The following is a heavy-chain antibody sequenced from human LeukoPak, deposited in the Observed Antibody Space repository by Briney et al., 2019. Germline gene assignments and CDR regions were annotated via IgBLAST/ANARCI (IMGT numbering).Heavy chain of an antibody. CDR3: ARDPHTSGWYGIGDY. Sequence: ASVKVSCKASGYTFTGYYMHWVRQAPGQGLEWMGRINPNSGDMKYAQKFQGRVTMTRDTSISTAYMELSRLTSDDTAVYYCARDPHTSGWYGIGDYWGQGTLVTVSS. D-gene: IGHD6-19*01. J-gene: IGHJ4*02. CDR2: INPNSGDM. V-gene: IGHV1-2*02. CDR1: GYTFTGYY.